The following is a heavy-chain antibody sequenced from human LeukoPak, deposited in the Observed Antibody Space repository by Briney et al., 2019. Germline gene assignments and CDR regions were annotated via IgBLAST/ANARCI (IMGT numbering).Heavy chain of an antibody. Sequence: PSGTLSLTCAVSGGSISSRNWWIWVRQPPGKGLEWIGEIYPSGSTNYNPSLKSQVTMSVDTSKNQFSLKLSSVTVADTAVYYCARRRGDYGWGELDYWGQGTLVTVSS. CDR2: IYPSGST. D-gene: IGHD3-10*01. CDR3: ARRRGDYGWGELDY. CDR1: GGSISSRNW. J-gene: IGHJ4*02. V-gene: IGHV4-4*02.